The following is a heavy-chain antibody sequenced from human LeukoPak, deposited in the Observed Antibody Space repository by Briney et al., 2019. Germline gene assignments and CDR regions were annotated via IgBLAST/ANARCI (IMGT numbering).Heavy chain of an antibody. D-gene: IGHD2-2*01. CDR3: ARHSRLGYCSSTSCYRADNWFDP. CDR2: IYYSGST. Sequence: PSETLSHTCTVSGGSISSSSYYWGWIRQPPGKGLEWIGSIYYSGSTYYNPSLKSRVTISVDTSKNQFSLKLSSVAAADTAVYYCARHSRLGYCSSTSCYRADNWFDPWGQGTLVTVSS. J-gene: IGHJ5*02. CDR1: GGSISSSSYY. V-gene: IGHV4-39*01.